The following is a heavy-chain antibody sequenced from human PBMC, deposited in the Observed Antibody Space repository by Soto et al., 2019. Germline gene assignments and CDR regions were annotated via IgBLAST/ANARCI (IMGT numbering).Heavy chain of an antibody. CDR3: AKGGEKGFYYYYMEV. CDR1: GFTFSSYA. V-gene: IGHV3-23*01. J-gene: IGHJ6*03. CDR2: ISGSGGST. D-gene: IGHD3-10*01. Sequence: GGSLRLSCAASGFTFSSYAMSWVRQAPGKGLEWVSAISGSGGSTYYADSVKGRFTISRDNSKNTLYLQMNSLRAEDTAVYYCAKGGEKGFYYYYMEVWGKGTTVTVSS.